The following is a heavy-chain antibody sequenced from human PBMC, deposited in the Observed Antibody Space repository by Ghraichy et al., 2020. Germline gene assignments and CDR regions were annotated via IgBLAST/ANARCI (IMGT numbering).Heavy chain of an antibody. Sequence: GESLNISCAASGFTFSSYGMHWVRQAPGKGLEWVAVIWYDGSNKYYADSVKGRFTISRDNSKNTLYLQMNSLRAEDTAVYYCAREMGGTGTSYNWFDPWGQGTLVTVSS. CDR2: IWYDGSNK. CDR3: AREMGGTGTSYNWFDP. D-gene: IGHD1-1*01. V-gene: IGHV3-33*01. CDR1: GFTFSSYG. J-gene: IGHJ5*02.